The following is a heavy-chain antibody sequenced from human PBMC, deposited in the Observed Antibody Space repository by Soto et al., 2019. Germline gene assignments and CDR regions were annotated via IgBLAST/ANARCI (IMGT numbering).Heavy chain of an antibody. CDR3: ARAWKEDCSSTSCYHPTNDDYYYYYYMDV. D-gene: IGHD2-2*01. CDR2: ISSSSSYI. J-gene: IGHJ6*03. V-gene: IGHV3-21*01. CDR1: GFTFSSYS. Sequence: EVQLVESGGGLVKPGGSLRLSCAASGFTFSSYSLNGVRQAQGKGLEWVSSISSSSSYIYYADSVKGRFTISRDNAKNSLYLQMNSLRAEDTAVYYCARAWKEDCSSTSCYHPTNDDYYYYYYMDVWGKGTTVTVSS.